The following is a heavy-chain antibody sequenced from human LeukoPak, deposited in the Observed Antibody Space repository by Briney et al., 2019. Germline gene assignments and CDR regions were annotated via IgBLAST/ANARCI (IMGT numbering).Heavy chain of an antibody. J-gene: IGHJ4*02. CDR2: INHSGST. Sequence: PSETLSLTCAVYGGSFSGYYWSWIRQPPGKGLEWIGEINHSGSTNYNPSLKSRVTISVDTSKNQFSLKLSSVTAADTAVYYCARGEVYVNYYDSSGRYFDYWGQGTLVTVSS. CDR3: ARGEVYVNYYDSSGRYFDY. D-gene: IGHD3-22*01. V-gene: IGHV4-34*01. CDR1: GGSFSGYY.